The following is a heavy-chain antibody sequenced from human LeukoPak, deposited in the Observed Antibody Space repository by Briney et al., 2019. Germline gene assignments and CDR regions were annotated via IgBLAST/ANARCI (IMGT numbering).Heavy chain of an antibody. CDR3: ARVDTIFGVGSNYYYYGMDV. Sequence: SVKVSCKASGYTFHAWYIHWVRQAPGQGLEWMGRIIPILGIANYAQKFQGRVTITADKSTSTAYMELSSLRSEDTAVYYCARVDTIFGVGSNYYYYGMDVWGQGTTVTVSS. V-gene: IGHV1-69*04. CDR2: IIPILGIA. CDR1: GYTFHAWY. J-gene: IGHJ6*02. D-gene: IGHD3-3*01.